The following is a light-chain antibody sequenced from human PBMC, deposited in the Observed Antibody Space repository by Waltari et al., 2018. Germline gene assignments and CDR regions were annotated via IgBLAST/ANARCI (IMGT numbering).Light chain of an antibody. V-gene: IGKV1-9*01. CDR2: AAS. CDR3: QQLNTYPRT. Sequence: IQLTKAPSSLSASVVDSFTITCRASQAINSYVAWYQQKPGKAPKLLIYAASTLLNGVPSRFSGSGSGTDFTLTISSLQPEDFATYFCQQLNTYPRTFGPGTTVDIK. CDR1: QAINSY. J-gene: IGKJ3*01.